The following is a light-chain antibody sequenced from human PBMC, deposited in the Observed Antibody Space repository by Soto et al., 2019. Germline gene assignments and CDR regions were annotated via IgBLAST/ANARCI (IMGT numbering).Light chain of an antibody. CDR1: QSVLYSSNNKNY. V-gene: IGKV4-1*01. CDR2: WAS. J-gene: IGKJ1*01. Sequence: DIVMTQSPDSLAVSLGERATINCKSSQSVLYSSNNKNYLAWYQQKPGQPPKLLIYWASTRESGVPDRFSGSGSGTDFTLTISSLQAEDVALYYCQQYYSIPQTFGPGTKV. CDR3: QQYYSIPQT.